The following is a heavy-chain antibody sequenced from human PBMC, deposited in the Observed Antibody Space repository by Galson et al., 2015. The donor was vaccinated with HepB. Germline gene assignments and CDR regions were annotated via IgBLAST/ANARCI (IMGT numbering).Heavy chain of an antibody. J-gene: IGHJ4*02. CDR1: GFTFS. Sequence: SLRLSCAASGFTFSHWVRQAPGKGLEWLAVISYDGSHKYYADSVKGRFTVSRDNFKNTMYLLMNSLRAEDTAMYYCATDLSAEGRYCSSTSCSLDYWGQGTLVTVSS. CDR2: ISYDGSHK. CDR3: ATDLSAEGRYCSSTSCSLDY. V-gene: IGHV3-30*03. D-gene: IGHD2-2*01.